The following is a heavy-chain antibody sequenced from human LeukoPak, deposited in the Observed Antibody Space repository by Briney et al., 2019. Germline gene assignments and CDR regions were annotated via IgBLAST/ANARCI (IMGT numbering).Heavy chain of an antibody. CDR3: ARTSIAVAGTFDY. Sequence: SVKVSCKASGGTLSSYAISWVRQAPGQGLEWMGGIIPIFGTANYAQKFQGRVTITADKSTSTAYMELSSLRSEDTAVYYCARTSIAVAGTFDYWGQGTLVTVSS. V-gene: IGHV1-69*06. D-gene: IGHD6-19*01. CDR2: IIPIFGTA. CDR1: GGTLSSYA. J-gene: IGHJ4*02.